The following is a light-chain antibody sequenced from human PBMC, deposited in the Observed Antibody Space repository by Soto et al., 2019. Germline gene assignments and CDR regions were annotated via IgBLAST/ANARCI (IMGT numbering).Light chain of an antibody. Sequence: DIQMSQSPSTLSASVGDSVTITCWASQNIRNLLAWYQQKPGKAPNPLIYDASSLKSGVPSRFSGSGSGTEFTLTISSLQPDDFATYYCQQYNTYSTFGQGTRLEIK. CDR3: QQYNTYST. J-gene: IGKJ5*01. V-gene: IGKV1-5*01. CDR1: QNIRNL. CDR2: DAS.